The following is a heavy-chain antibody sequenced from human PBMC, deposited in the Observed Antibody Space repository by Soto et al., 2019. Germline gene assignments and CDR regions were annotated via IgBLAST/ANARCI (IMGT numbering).Heavy chain of an antibody. J-gene: IGHJ4*02. CDR3: ARDTAGATTGFDY. D-gene: IGHD1-26*01. CDR2: VYSSGTT. V-gene: IGHV4-4*07. Sequence: ETLSLTCSVSGGSINSYWWSWIRQPAGKGLEWIGRVYSSGTTDYNPSLNSRATLSVETSKNQFSLKLSSVTAADTAVYYCARDTAGATTGFDYWGQGTLVTVSS. CDR1: GGSINSYW.